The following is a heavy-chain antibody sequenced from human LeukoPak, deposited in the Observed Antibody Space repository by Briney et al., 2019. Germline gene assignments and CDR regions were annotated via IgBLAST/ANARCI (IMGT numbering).Heavy chain of an antibody. CDR2: VYNSESI. D-gene: IGHD6-13*01. CDR3: ARDMGSSSWIDAFDI. V-gene: IGHV4-4*07. J-gene: IGHJ3*02. CDR1: GGPINGYY. Sequence: PSETLSLTCTVSGGPINGYYWSWIRQPAGKGLEWIGRVYNSESINYNPSLKSRVTMSIDTSKNQFSLKLNSVTAADTAVYYCARDMGSSSWIDAFDIWGQGTMVTVSS.